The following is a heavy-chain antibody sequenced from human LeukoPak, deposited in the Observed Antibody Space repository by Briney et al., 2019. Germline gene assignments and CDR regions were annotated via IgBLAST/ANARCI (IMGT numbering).Heavy chain of an antibody. CDR3: ARGWLYRPEGMDV. D-gene: IGHD5-12*01. V-gene: IGHV1-18*04. CDR1: GYTFTSYG. J-gene: IGHJ6*04. Sequence: ASVKVSCRASGYTFTSYGIGWVRQAPGQGLEWMGWISAYNGNTNYAQKLQGRITMTTDTSTSTAYMELRSLRSDDTAVYYCARGWLYRPEGMDVWGKGTTVTVSS. CDR2: ISAYNGNT.